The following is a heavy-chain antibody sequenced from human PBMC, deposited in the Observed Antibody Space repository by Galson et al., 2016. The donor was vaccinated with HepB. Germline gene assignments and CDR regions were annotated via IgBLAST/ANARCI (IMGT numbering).Heavy chain of an antibody. J-gene: IGHJ4*02. CDR3: ARESRMVRGVITYFFDY. V-gene: IGHV3-53*01. CDR1: GFTVSSNY. CDR2: IYSGRRT. Sequence: SLRLPCAASGFTVSSNYMSWVRQAPGKGLDWVSVIYSGRRTYYADSVKGRFTISRDNSKNTLSLQMNSLRAEDTAVYYCARESRMVRGVITYFFDYWGQGTLVTVSS. D-gene: IGHD3-10*01.